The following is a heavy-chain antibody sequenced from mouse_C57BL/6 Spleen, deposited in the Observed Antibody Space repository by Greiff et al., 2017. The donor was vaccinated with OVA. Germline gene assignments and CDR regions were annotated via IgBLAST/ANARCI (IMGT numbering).Heavy chain of an antibody. Sequence: VQGVESGPGLVQPSQSLSITCTVSGFSLTSYGVHWVRQSPGKGLEWLGVIWRGGSTDYNAAFMSRLSITKDNSKSQVFFKMNSLQADDTAIYYCAKKDSTIHYYAMDYWGQGTSVTVSS. CDR2: IWRGGST. CDR1: GFSLTSYG. CDR3: AKKDSTIHYYAMDY. J-gene: IGHJ4*01. D-gene: IGHD2-1*01. V-gene: IGHV2-5*01.